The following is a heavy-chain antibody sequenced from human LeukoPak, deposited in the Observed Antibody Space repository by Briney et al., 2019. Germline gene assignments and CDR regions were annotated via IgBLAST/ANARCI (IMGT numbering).Heavy chain of an antibody. J-gene: IGHJ4*02. CDR1: GGTFSSYA. V-gene: IGHV1-69*13. D-gene: IGHD5-18*01. CDR3: ARGTQLWLINRELDY. CDR2: IIPIFGTA. Sequence: ASVKVSCKASGGTFSSYAISWVRQAPGQGLEWMGGIIPIFGTANYAQKFQGRVTITADESTSTAYMELSSLRSEDTAVYYCARGTQLWLINRELDYWGQGTLVTVSS.